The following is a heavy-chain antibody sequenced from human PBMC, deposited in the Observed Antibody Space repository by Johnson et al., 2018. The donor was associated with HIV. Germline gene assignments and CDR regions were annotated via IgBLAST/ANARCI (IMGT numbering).Heavy chain of an antibody. J-gene: IGHJ3*02. Sequence: QVQLVESGGGLVQPGGSLRLSCAASGFTFSSYAMHWVRQAPGKGLEWVAVISYDGSNKYYADSVKGRFTISRDNSKNTLYLQMNSLRAEDTAVYYCARCGELRAFDIWGQGTMVTVSS. CDR1: GFTFSSYA. CDR2: ISYDGSNK. D-gene: IGHD1-26*01. CDR3: ARCGELRAFDI. V-gene: IGHV3-30*04.